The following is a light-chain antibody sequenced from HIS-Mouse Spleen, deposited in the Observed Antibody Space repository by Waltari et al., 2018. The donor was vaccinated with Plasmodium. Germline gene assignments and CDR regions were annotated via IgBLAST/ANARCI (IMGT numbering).Light chain of an antibody. V-gene: IGLV3-25*03. CDR2: KDS. J-gene: IGLJ1*01. Sequence: SYELTQPPSVSVSPRQTARLTCSGYALPKPYAYWYQQKPVQAPVLVIYKDSKRPSGIPERFSGSSSGTTVTLTISGVQAEDEADYYCQSADSSGTYVFGTGTKVTVL. CDR1: ALPKPY. CDR3: QSADSSGTYV.